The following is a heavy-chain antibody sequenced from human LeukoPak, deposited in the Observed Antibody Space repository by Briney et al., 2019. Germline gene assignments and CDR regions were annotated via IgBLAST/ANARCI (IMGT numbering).Heavy chain of an antibody. D-gene: IGHD3-22*01. V-gene: IGHV3-23*01. Sequence: GASLRLSCAASGFTFSSYAMSWVRQAPGKGLEWVSAISGSGGSTYYADSVKGRFTISRDNSKNTLYLQMNSLRAEDTAVYYCAKKYYYESSGYYPTEWFDYWGQGTLVSVSS. J-gene: IGHJ4*02. CDR2: ISGSGGST. CDR3: AKKYYYESSGYYPTEWFDY. CDR1: GFTFSSYA.